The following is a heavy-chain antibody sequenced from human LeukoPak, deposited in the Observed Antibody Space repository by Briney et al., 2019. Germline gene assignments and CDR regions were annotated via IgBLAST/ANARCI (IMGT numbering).Heavy chain of an antibody. CDR3: ARDPYNGNYGDSYYYYMDV. D-gene: IGHD1-26*01. V-gene: IGHV3-64*01. J-gene: IGHJ6*03. Sequence: GGSLSLSCAASGFTFSSYAMHWVRQAPGKGLEYVSAISSNGGSTYYANSVKGRFTISRDNSKNTLYLQMNSLRAEDTAIYYCARDPYNGNYGDSYYYYMDVWGKGTTVTISS. CDR1: GFTFSSYA. CDR2: ISSNGGST.